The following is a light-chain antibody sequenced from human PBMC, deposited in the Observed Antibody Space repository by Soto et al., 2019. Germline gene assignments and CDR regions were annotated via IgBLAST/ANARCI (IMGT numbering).Light chain of an antibody. CDR2: DAS. V-gene: IGKV3-20*01. CDR1: QSLSSSQ. CDR3: QQYGSSPIT. Sequence: EIVLTQAPGTLALPPGERATLSCRASQSLSSSQLAWYQQKPGQAPRLLIHDASSRATGISDRFTGSGSGTDFTLTITTLEPEDFAVYYCQQYGSSPITCGQGTRLEIK. J-gene: IGKJ5*01.